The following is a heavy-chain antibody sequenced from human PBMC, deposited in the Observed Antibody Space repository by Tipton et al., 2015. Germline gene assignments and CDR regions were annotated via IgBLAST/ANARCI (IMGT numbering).Heavy chain of an antibody. V-gene: IGHV4-59*01. D-gene: IGHD1-7*01. CDR3: ARELPDSYNFDY. CDR2: IYYTGST. CDR1: GGSINRYY. Sequence: TLSLTCNVTGGSINRYYWSWIRQPPGKGLECIGYIYYTGSTHYNPSLKSRVTISVDTSKSQFFLKLSSVTAEDTAVYYCARELPDSYNFDYWGQGTLVSVSS. J-gene: IGHJ4*02.